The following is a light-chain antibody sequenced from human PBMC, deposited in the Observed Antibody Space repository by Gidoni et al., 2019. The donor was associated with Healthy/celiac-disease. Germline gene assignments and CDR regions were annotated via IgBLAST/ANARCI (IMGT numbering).Light chain of an antibody. CDR2: AAS. J-gene: IGKJ2*02. CDR1: QSIRSY. V-gene: IGKV1-39*01. Sequence: DIQITQSPSSLSASARDRVTITCRARQSIRSYLHWYQQKPGKAPKLLIYAASSLKSGVPSRISGSGCGTDFTLTISRLQPEDFATYCWQQSYSTRTFGQGTKLEIK. CDR3: QQSYSTRT.